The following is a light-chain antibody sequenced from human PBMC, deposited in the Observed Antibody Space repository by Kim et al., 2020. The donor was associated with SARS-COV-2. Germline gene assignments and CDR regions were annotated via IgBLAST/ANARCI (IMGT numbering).Light chain of an antibody. V-gene: IGLV3-21*04. CDR1: NIGSKS. CDR2: YDS. CDR3: QVWDSSSGQGV. Sequence: SSELTQPPSVSVAPGKTARITCGGNNIGSKSVHWYQQKPGQAPVLVIYYDSDRPSGIPERFSGSNSGNTATLTISRVEAGDEVDYYCQVWDSSSGQGVFG. J-gene: IGLJ3*02.